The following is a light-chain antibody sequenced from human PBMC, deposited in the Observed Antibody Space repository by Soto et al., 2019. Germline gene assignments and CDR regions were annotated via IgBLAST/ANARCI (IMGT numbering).Light chain of an antibody. CDR1: SSDVGAYNY. J-gene: IGLJ1*01. Sequence: QSALTQPASVSGSPGQSITISCTGTSSDVGAYNYVSWYQQEPGKAPKLMIHDVSNRPSGVSNRFSGSKSGNTASLTISGLQAEDEADYYCRSYTSRDTNVFGTGTKLTVL. CDR3: RSYTSRDTNV. CDR2: DVS. V-gene: IGLV2-14*03.